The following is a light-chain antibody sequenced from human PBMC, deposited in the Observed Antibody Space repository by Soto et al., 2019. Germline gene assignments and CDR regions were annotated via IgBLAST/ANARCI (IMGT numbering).Light chain of an antibody. CDR1: QSISSW. V-gene: IGKV1-5*01. CDR2: DAS. Sequence: DILMTQSPAALSASIRDRVTLTCMASQSISSWLAWYQQKPGKAPKLLIYDASSLESGVPSRFSGSASGTEFTLTISSLQPDDFATYDCQLYRTLGQGTKV. J-gene: IGKJ2*01. CDR3: QLYRT.